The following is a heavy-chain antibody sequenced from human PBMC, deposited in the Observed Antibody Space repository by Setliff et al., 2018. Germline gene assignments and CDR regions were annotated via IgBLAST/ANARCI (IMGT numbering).Heavy chain of an antibody. Sequence: PSVKVSCKASGYTFTTHGISWVRQAPGQGLEWMGWISTDDGDTNFARKFQGRVTLTTDTSTGTAYMELRSLTFDDTAVYYCARDWFCSGGDCSDVFDFWGQGTMVTVSS. V-gene: IGHV1-18*01. D-gene: IGHD2-21*02. CDR3: ARDWFCSGGDCSDVFDF. CDR1: GYTFTTHG. CDR2: ISTDDGDT. J-gene: IGHJ3*01.